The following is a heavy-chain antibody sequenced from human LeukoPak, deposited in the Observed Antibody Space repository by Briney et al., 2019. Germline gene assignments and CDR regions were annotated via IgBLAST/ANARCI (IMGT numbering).Heavy chain of an antibody. CDR3: ARVAKERVGGVYYFDY. CDR1: GFTFSDYD. Sequence: GGSLRLSCAASGFTFSDYDMHWVRQATGKGLEWVSSIGTTGDTYYTGSVKGRFTISRENAKNSLYLQMNSLRAGDTAVYYCARVAKERVGGVYYFDYWGQGTLVTVSS. CDR2: IGTTGDT. J-gene: IGHJ4*02. D-gene: IGHD1-1*01. V-gene: IGHV3-13*01.